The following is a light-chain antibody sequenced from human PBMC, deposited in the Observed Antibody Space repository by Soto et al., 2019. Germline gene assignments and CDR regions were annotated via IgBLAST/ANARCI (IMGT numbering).Light chain of an antibody. CDR3: QQYGSSLRPLT. V-gene: IGKV3-20*01. CDR2: GAS. Sequence: EIVMTQSPVILSVFPGERATLSCRASQSVNSNLAWYQQKPGQAPRLLIYGASSRAAGIPDRFSGSGSGTDFTLTISRLEPEDFAVYYCQQYGSSLRPLTFGGGTKVDNK. J-gene: IGKJ4*01. CDR1: QSVNSN.